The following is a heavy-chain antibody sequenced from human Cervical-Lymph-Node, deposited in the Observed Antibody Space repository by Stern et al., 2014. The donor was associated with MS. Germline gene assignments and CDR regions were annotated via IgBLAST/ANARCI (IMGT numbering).Heavy chain of an antibody. J-gene: IGHJ6*02. CDR2: IVPLFGNP. CDR1: GGTFSNYA. V-gene: IGHV1-69*01. Sequence: QVQLVQSGAEVKKPGSSVKVSCKASGGTFSNYATRWVRQAPGQGLEWMGGIVPLFGNPKYAQKFQGRVTITADASPSPPDSDQGSLRSEDTAVYYCASPLTAASVPFGYYGMDVWGQGTTVTVS. D-gene: IGHD3-10*01. CDR3: ASPLTAASVPFGYYGMDV.